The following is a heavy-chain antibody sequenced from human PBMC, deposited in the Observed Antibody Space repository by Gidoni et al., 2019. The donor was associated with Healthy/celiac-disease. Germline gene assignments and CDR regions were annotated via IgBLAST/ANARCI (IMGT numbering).Heavy chain of an antibody. CDR2: IHYSGST. D-gene: IGHD6-6*01. V-gene: IGHV4-39*01. Sequence: LQLQESGPGLVKSSEPLFLTWTVSGRSISSSSYYWGWLRQPPGKGLEWIGRIHYSGSTYYNPSVKSRVTISVDTSKNQFSLKLSSVTAADTAVYYCARRNITARQLGAFDIWGQGTMVTVSS. CDR1: GRSISSSSYY. CDR3: ARRNITARQLGAFDI. J-gene: IGHJ3*02.